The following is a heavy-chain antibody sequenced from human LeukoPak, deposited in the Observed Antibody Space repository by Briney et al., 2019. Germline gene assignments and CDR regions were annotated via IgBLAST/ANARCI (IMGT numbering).Heavy chain of an antibody. V-gene: IGHV3-30-3*01. CDR3: AKAQTTQYCSSTSCSYDY. D-gene: IGHD2-2*01. J-gene: IGHJ4*02. Sequence: GGSLRLSCAASGFTFSSYAMHWVRQAPGKGLEWVAVISYDGSNKYYADSVKGRFTISRDNSKNTLFLQMNSLRAEDTAVYYCAKAQTTQYCSSTSCSYDYWGEGTLVTVSS. CDR1: GFTFSSYA. CDR2: ISYDGSNK.